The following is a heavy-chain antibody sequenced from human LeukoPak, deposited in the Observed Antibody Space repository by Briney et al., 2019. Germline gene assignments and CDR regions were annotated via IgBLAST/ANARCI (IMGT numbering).Heavy chain of an antibody. V-gene: IGHV3-48*03. CDR1: GFTFSSYE. CDR2: ISSSGSNI. Sequence: GGSLRLSCAASGFTFSSYEMNWVRQAPGKGLEGVSYISSSGSNIYYADSVKGRFTISRDNAKNSLYLQMNSLRAEDTAVYYCALGAPYYYYGMDVWGKGTTVTVSS. J-gene: IGHJ6*04. D-gene: IGHD3-16*01. CDR3: ALGAPYYYYGMDV.